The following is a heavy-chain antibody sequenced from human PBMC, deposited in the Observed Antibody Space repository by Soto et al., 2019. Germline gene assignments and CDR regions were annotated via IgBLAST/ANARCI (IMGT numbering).Heavy chain of an antibody. D-gene: IGHD3-3*01. CDR1: GSTFSSYG. J-gene: IGHJ6*02. V-gene: IGHV3-30*18. CDR2: ISYDGSNK. Sequence: PGGSLRLSCAASGSTFSSYGMHWVRQAPGKGLEWVAVISYDGSNKYYADSVKGRFTISRDNSKNTLYLRMNSLRAEDTAVYYCAKDGLRFLDWLPMDYYYYGMDVWGQGTTVTVSS. CDR3: AKDGLRFLDWLPMDYYYYGMDV.